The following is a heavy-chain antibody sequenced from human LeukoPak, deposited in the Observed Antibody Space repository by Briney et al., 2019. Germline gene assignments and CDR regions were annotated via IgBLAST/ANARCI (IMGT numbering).Heavy chain of an antibody. D-gene: IGHD6-19*01. J-gene: IGHJ5*02. CDR2: ILHSGNT. V-gene: IGHV4-4*02. Sequence: SETLSLTCAVSGGSITSNNWWSWVRRPPGKGLEWIGEILHSGNTAYNAFLKSRVTISVDKSNNQFSLKLTSVTAEDTAVYYCARSIAVAGWFDPWGQGTLVTVSS. CDR3: ARSIAVAGWFDP. CDR1: GGSITSNNW.